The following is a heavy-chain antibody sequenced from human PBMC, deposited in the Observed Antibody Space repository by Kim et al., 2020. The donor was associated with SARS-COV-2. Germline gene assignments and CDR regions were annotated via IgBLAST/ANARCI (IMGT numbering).Heavy chain of an antibody. CDR1: GYTFTSYG. CDR3: ASVDIVATKKDAFDI. CDR2: ISAYNGNT. D-gene: IGHD5-12*01. V-gene: IGHV1-18*01. Sequence: ASVKVSCKASGYTFTSYGISWVRQAPGQGLEWMGWISAYNGNTNYAQKLQGRVTMTTDTSTSTAYMELRSLRSDDTAVYYCASVDIVATKKDAFDIWGQGTMVTVSS. J-gene: IGHJ3*02.